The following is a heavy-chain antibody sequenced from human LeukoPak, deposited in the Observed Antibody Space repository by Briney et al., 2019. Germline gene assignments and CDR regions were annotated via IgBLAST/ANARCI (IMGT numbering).Heavy chain of an antibody. Sequence: PGGSLRLSCAASGFTFSSYWMHWGRQAPGKGLVWVSRINSDGSSTSYADSVKGRFTISRDNAKNTLYLQMNSLRAEDTAVYYCARDLSSSWYSWPSDYWGQGTLVTVSS. CDR1: GFTFSSYW. J-gene: IGHJ4*02. CDR3: ARDLSSSWYSWPSDY. V-gene: IGHV3-74*01. CDR2: INSDGSST. D-gene: IGHD6-13*01.